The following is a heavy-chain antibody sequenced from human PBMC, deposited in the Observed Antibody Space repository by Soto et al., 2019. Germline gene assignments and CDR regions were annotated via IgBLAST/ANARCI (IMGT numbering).Heavy chain of an antibody. CDR2: TIPVFNTA. J-gene: IGHJ3*02. D-gene: IGHD3-10*01. V-gene: IGHV1-69*06. Sequence: QVQLEQSGAEVKKPGSSVKVSCKASGGTLSDHGVAWLRQAPGQGLEWMGGTIPVFNTAKYAQKFQGRVTVTADTFTNIAYMELSSLRSEDTAFYVCARVAYGSGNYYTVPSAFDICGQGTMVIVAS. CDR1: GGTLSDHG. CDR3: ARVAYGSGNYYTVPSAFDI.